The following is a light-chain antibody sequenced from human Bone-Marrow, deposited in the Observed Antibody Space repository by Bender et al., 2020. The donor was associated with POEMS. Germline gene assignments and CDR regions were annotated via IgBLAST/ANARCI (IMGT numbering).Light chain of an antibody. CDR2: INN. V-gene: IGLV1-44*01. CDR1: SSNIGTNP. CDR3: AAWEDSLNGWV. Sequence: QSVLTQPPSASGTPGQRVTISCSGSSSNIGTNPVNYYQQLPGTAPKLLIYINNQRPSGVPDRFSGSKSGTSASLAISGLQSEDEADYYCAAWEDSLNGWVFGGGTKLTVL. J-gene: IGLJ3*02.